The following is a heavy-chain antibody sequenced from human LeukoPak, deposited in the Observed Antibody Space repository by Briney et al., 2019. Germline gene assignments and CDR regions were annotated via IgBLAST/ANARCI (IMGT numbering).Heavy chain of an antibody. V-gene: IGHV1-46*01. CDR3: ARGLASWLLDS. CDR1: GYPFTSYY. J-gene: IGHJ4*02. D-gene: IGHD3-22*01. CDR2: INPSGGST. Sequence: ASEKVSCKASGYPFTSYYIHWVRQAPGQGLEWMGIINPSGGSTNYAQKFQGRVTMTRDTSTSTVYMEVSSLRSEDTAVYYCARGLASWLLDSWGQGTLVTVSS.